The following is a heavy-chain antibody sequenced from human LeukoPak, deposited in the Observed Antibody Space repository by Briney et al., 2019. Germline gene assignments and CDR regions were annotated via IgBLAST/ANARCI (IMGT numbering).Heavy chain of an antibody. CDR2: ISGSGGST. CDR3: AKGGWDIVVVVAATGAFDI. Sequence: GGSLRLSCAASGFTFSSYAMSWVRQAPGKGLEWVSAISGSGGSTYYADSVKGPFTISRDNSKNTLYLQMNSLRAEDTAVYYCAKGGWDIVVVVAATGAFDIWGQGTMVTVSS. D-gene: IGHD2-15*01. J-gene: IGHJ3*02. CDR1: GFTFSSYA. V-gene: IGHV3-23*01.